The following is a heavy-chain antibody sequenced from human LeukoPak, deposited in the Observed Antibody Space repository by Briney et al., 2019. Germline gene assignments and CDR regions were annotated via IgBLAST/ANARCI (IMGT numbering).Heavy chain of an antibody. CDR1: GGSFSGYY. D-gene: IGHD6-13*01. V-gene: IGHV4-34*01. CDR3: ARGPQNSSSWSYYFDY. CDR2: INHSGST. J-gene: IGHJ4*02. Sequence: SETLSLTCAVYGGSFSGYYWSWIRQPPGKGMEWMGEINHSGSTNYNPSLKSRVAISVDTSKNQFSLKLSSVTAADTAVYYCARGPQNSSSWSYYFDYWGQGTLVTVYS.